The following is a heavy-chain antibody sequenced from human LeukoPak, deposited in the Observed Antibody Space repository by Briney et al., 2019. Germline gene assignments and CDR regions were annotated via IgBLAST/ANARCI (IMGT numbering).Heavy chain of an antibody. CDR2: IYYSGST. J-gene: IGHJ4*02. Sequence: SETLSLTCTVSGGSISSHYWNWIRQPPGKGLEWIGYIYYSGSTNYNPSLKSRVTISVDTSKNQFSLKLSSVTAADTAVYYCARHYRGSGWYFGYWGQGTLVTVSS. CDR3: ARHYRGSGWYFGY. V-gene: IGHV4-59*08. D-gene: IGHD6-19*01. CDR1: GGSISSHY.